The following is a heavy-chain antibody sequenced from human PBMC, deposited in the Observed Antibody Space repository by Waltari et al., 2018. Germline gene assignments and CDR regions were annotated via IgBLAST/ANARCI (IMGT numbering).Heavy chain of an antibody. V-gene: IGHV1-3*01. D-gene: IGHD2-2*01. J-gene: IGHJ5*02. Sequence: QAQLVQSGAEVKKPGASVKVSCKASGYTFTRYAINWVRQAPGQRLEWMGWINAGNGNTKYSQKFQDRVTITRDTSASTAYMELSSLRSEDTAVYYCARVAAGSTRDNWFDPWGQGTLVTVSS. CDR1: GYTFTRYA. CDR2: INAGNGNT. CDR3: ARVAAGSTRDNWFDP.